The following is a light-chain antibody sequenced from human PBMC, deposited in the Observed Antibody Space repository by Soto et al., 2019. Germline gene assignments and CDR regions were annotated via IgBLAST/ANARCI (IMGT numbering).Light chain of an antibody. CDR3: QQYGSSPLTS. Sequence: VLTQSPGTLSLSPGESATLSCRASQTVSITYLTCYQQKPGQAPRLXIXGASKRATGIPDRFSGSGCGRDFTLTISGLEHDDFAVHYCQQYGSSPLTSFGQGTRLEIK. CDR1: QTVSITY. CDR2: GAS. J-gene: IGKJ5*01. V-gene: IGKV3-20*01.